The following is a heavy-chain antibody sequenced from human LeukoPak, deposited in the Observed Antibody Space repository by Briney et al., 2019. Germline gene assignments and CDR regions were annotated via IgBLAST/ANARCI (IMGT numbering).Heavy chain of an antibody. CDR2: ISYDGSNK. CDR1: GFTFSSYA. CDR3: ARDLYGAFDY. V-gene: IGHV3-30-3*01. J-gene: IGHJ4*02. D-gene: IGHD2-8*01. Sequence: GGSLRLSCAASGFTFSSYAMHWVRQAPGKGLEWVAVISYDGSNKYYADSVKGRFTIPRDDSKNTLYLQMNSLRAEDTAVYYCARDLYGAFDYWGQGTLDTVSS.